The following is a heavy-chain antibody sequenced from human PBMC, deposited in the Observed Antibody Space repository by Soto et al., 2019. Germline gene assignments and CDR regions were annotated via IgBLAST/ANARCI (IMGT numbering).Heavy chain of an antibody. D-gene: IGHD3-22*01. CDR3: ARGYYYDSSGHRNYYGMDV. CDR1: GYSFTSYW. V-gene: IGHV5-51*01. Sequence: GESLKISCKGSGYSFTSYWIGWVRQMPGKGLEWMGIIYPGDSDTRYSPSFQGQVTISADKSISTAYLQWSSLKASDTAMYYCARGYYYDSSGHRNYYGMDVWGQGTTVTVSS. CDR2: IYPGDSDT. J-gene: IGHJ6*02.